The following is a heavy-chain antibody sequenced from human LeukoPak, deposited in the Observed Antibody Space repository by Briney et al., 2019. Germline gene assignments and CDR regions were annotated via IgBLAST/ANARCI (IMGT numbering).Heavy chain of an antibody. CDR1: GFAFNNYA. CDR3: AKANVVAAMADWFDP. V-gene: IGHV3-23*01. J-gene: IGHJ5*02. CDR2: ISDSISGGST. Sequence: RSGGSLRLSCAASGFAFNNYAMTWVRQAPGKGLEWVSTISDSISGGSTYYADSVKGRFTISRDNSKNTLYLQMNILRAEDTAVYYCAKANVVAAMADWFDPWGQGTLVTVSS. D-gene: IGHD2-15*01.